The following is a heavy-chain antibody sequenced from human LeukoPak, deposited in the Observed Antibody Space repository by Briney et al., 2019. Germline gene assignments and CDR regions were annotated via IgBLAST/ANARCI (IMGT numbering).Heavy chain of an antibody. D-gene: IGHD2-15*01. J-gene: IGHJ4*02. V-gene: IGHV1-2*02. CDR3: ATSHCSGGSCYSTFDY. CDR1: GYTFNSYD. Sequence: ASVKVSCKASGYTFNSYDINWVRQATGQGLEWMGWINPNSGGTNYAQKFQGRVTMTWDTSILTAYMELSRLISDDTAVYFCATSHCSGGSCYSTFDYWGQGTLVTVSS. CDR2: INPNSGGT.